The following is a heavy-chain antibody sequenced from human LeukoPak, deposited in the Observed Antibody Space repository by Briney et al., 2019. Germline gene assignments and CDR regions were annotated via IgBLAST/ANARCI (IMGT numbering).Heavy chain of an antibody. D-gene: IGHD5-12*01. J-gene: IGHJ6*02. CDR3: ARTYSGYDSSSNAMDV. V-gene: IGHV6-1*01. CDR1: GDSVSRNSIS. CDR2: TYYRSKWSN. Sequence: PSQTLSLTCAISGDSVSRNSISWDWIRQSPWRGLEWLGRTYYRSKWSNDYVVSVKSRIVINPDRSKNQFSLHLNSVTAEDSAVYYCARTYSGYDSSSNAMDVWGQGTTVTVSS.